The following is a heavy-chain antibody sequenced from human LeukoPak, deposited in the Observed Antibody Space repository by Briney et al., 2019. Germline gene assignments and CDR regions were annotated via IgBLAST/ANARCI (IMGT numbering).Heavy chain of an antibody. CDR2: ISSSGSTI. J-gene: IGHJ4*02. Sequence: SPGGSLRLSCAASGFTFSDYYMSWIRQAPGKGLEWVSYISSSGSTIYYADSVKGRFTISRDNAKNSLYLQMNSLRAEDTAVYYCARDAQDLEWLLPIDYWGQGTLVTVSS. V-gene: IGHV3-11*01. CDR3: ARDAQDLEWLLPIDY. CDR1: GFTFSDYY. D-gene: IGHD3-3*01.